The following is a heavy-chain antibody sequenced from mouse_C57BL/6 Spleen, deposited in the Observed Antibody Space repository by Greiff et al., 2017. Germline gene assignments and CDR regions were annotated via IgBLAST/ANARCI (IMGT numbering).Heavy chain of an antibody. J-gene: IGHJ2*01. D-gene: IGHD1-1*01. CDR3: ARKRAYYGSSYFDY. V-gene: IGHV1-18*01. CDR2: INPNNGGT. Sequence: VQLQQSGPELVKPGASVKIPCKASGYTFTDYNMDWVKQSHGKSLEWIGDINPNNGGTIYNQKFKGKATLTVDKSSSTAYMELRSLISEDTAVYYCARKRAYYGSSYFDYWGQGTTLTVSS. CDR1: GYTFTDYN.